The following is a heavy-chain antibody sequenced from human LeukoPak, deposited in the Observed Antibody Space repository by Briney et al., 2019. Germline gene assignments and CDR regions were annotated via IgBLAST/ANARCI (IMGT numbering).Heavy chain of an antibody. CDR1: GGSISTYY. CDR3: ARDPPRYYDFWSGYQHHDAFDI. J-gene: IGHJ3*02. CDR2: IYTSGST. D-gene: IGHD3-3*01. Sequence: SETLSLTCAVSGGSISTYYWSWIRQPAGKGLEWIGRIYTSGSTNYNPSLKSRVTMSLDTSKNQFSLKLSSMTAADTAVYYCARDPPRYYDFWSGYQHHDAFDIWGQGTMVTVSS. V-gene: IGHV4-4*07.